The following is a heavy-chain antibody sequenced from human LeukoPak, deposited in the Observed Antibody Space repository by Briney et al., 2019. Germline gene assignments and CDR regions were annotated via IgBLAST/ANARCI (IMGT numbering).Heavy chain of an antibody. J-gene: IGHJ4*01. Sequence: GGSLRLSCVGSGFSLSDYWMHWVRQTPGKGLMWVSRITSDGSTTWYADSVKGRFTVSRDNAKNTLFLEMNSLRDEDTAVYYCAGDYIWGRLFWGQGTLVTVSS. V-gene: IGHV3-74*01. D-gene: IGHD3-16*01. CDR2: ITSDGSTT. CDR3: AGDYIWGRLF. CDR1: GFSLSDYW.